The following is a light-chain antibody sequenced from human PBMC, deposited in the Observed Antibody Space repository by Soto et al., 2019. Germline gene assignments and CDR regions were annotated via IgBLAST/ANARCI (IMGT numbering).Light chain of an antibody. J-gene: IGKJ3*01. V-gene: IGKV1-27*01. Sequence: DIQMTQSPSSLSASVGDRVTITCRASQGISNYLAWYQQKPGTVPKLLIYAASTLQAGVPSRFSGSGSGTAFTLTISSLQPEDVATYYCQKYNSAPRTFGPGTKVDIK. CDR2: AAS. CDR3: QKYNSAPRT. CDR1: QGISNY.